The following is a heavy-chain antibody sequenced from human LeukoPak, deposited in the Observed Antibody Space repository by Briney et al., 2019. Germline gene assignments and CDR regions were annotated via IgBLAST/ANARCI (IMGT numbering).Heavy chain of an antibody. D-gene: IGHD3-22*01. Sequence: PGGSLRLSCAASGFTFSNYVMHWVRQAPGKGPEYVSAISGNGNSTYYADSVKGRFTISRDNSKNTLYLQMNSLRAEDTAVYYCAKSPRIVVVITRYAFDIWGQGTMVTVSS. J-gene: IGHJ3*02. CDR3: AKSPRIVVVITRYAFDI. CDR1: GFTFSNYV. V-gene: IGHV3-64*02. CDR2: ISGNGNST.